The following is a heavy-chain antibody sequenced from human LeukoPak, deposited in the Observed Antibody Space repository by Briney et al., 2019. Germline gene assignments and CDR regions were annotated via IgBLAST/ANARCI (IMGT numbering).Heavy chain of an antibody. V-gene: IGHV3-30*18. CDR3: AKDRARSPAAFDY. Sequence: PGGSLRLSCAASGFTFSSYGMHWVRQAPGKGLEWVAVISYDGSNKYYADSVKGRFTISRDNSKNTLYLQMSSLRAEDTAVYYCAKDRARSPAAFDYWGQGTLVTVSS. CDR1: GFTFSSYG. D-gene: IGHD2-2*01. CDR2: ISYDGSNK. J-gene: IGHJ4*02.